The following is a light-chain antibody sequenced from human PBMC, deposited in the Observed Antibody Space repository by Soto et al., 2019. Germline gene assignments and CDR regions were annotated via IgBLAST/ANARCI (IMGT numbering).Light chain of an antibody. CDR3: QQYNNWPPYT. CDR1: QTVSSN. J-gene: IGKJ2*01. V-gene: IGKV3D-15*01. Sequence: EIVMTQSPATLSVSPGERATLYCRSSQTVSSNVAWYQQKRGQAPSLLIYGASTRATGIPARFSGSGSGTEFTLTISSLESEDFAVYFCQQYNNWPPYTFGQGTKVDIK. CDR2: GAS.